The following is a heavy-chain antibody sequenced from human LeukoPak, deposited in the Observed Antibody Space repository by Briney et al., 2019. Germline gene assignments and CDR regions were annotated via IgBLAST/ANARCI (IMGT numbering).Heavy chain of an antibody. CDR1: DGSISNYY. Sequence: PSETLSLTCSVFDGSISNYYWSWIRQPPGKGLEWIGYAYYSGSTTYNPSLESRVTISVDTSKNQFSLKLTAVTAADTAVYYCTRNSAVATSRSWFDPWGQGTLVTVSS. J-gene: IGHJ5*02. CDR2: AYYSGST. CDR3: TRNSAVATSRSWFDP. D-gene: IGHD6-19*01. V-gene: IGHV4-59*08.